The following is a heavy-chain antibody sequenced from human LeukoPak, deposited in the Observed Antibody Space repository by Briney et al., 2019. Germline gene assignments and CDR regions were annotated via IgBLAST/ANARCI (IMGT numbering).Heavy chain of an antibody. CDR2: IYYSGST. CDR3: ARRFGAYYYGSGSSPFDY. J-gene: IGHJ4*02. D-gene: IGHD3-10*01. CDR1: GGSISSSSYY. V-gene: IGHV4-39*01. Sequence: SETLSLTCTVSGGSISSSSYYWGWIRQPPGKGLEWTGSIYYSGSTYYNPSLKSRVTISVDTSKNQFSLKLSSVTAADTAVYYCARRFGAYYYGSGSSPFDYWGQGTLVTVSS.